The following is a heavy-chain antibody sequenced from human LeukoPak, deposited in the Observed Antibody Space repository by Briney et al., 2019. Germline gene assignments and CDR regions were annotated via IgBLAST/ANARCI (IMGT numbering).Heavy chain of an antibody. CDR3: ARTRYYYNSRSYGAPYYFDY. Sequence: SETLSLTCTVSGDSISTYYWAWIRQPPGMGLEWIGHTYHYSGSTNYNPSLKSRVTISVDMSKNQFSLRLTSVTAADTAVYYCARTRYYYNSRSYGAPYYFDYWGQGTLVTVSS. CDR2: TYHYSGST. D-gene: IGHD3-10*01. J-gene: IGHJ4*02. V-gene: IGHV4-59*01. CDR1: GDSISTYY.